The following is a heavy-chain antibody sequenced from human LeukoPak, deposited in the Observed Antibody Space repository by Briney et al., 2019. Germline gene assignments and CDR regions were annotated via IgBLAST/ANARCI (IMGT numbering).Heavy chain of an antibody. J-gene: IGHJ4*02. Sequence: ASVKVSCKASGYTFTSYGISWVRQAPGQGLEWMGWISAYNGNTNYAQKLQGRVTMTTDTSTSTAYMELRSLRSDDTAVYYCAREASYYDSSGLYYFDYWGQGTLVTVSS. CDR2: ISAYNGNT. CDR3: AREASYYDSSGLYYFDY. D-gene: IGHD3-22*01. V-gene: IGHV1-18*01. CDR1: GYTFTSYG.